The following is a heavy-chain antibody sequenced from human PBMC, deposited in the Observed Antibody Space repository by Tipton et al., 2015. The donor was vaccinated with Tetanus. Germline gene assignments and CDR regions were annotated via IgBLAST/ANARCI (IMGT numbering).Heavy chain of an antibody. CDR3: ARDPLGRRYGYLFDY. V-gene: IGHV4-4*02. J-gene: IGHJ4*02. D-gene: IGHD6-25*01. CDR1: GVSISTTNY. CDR2: IFHNGTT. Sequence: SLRLSCSVSGVSISTTNYWTWVRQPPGKGLERIAEIFHNGTTNYNPSFKGRVTMSLDRSKNQFSLNLHSVTAADTAVYYCARDPLGRRYGYLFDYWGQGTLVTVSA.